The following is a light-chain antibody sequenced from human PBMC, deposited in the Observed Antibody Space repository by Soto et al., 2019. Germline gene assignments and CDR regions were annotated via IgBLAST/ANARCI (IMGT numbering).Light chain of an antibody. CDR2: SAS. CDR1: QSVDSN. Sequence: EIVLTQSPATLSLSPGERATLSCRASQSVDSNLAWYQLKPGQAPRLLLYSASTRATDLPPRFSGSGSGTEFTLAISSLQSEDFAVYYCQQYHNWPITFGQGTRLEIK. V-gene: IGKV3-15*01. J-gene: IGKJ5*01. CDR3: QQYHNWPIT.